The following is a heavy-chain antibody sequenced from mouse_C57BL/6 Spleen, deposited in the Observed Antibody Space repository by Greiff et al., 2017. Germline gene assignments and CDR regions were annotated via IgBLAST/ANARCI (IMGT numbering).Heavy chain of an antibody. J-gene: IGHJ4*01. V-gene: IGHV1-81*01. CDR1: GYTFTSYG. CDR3: ARSTGGAMDY. CDR2: IYPRSGNT. Sequence: VQPQQSGAELARPGASVKLSCKASGYTFTSYGISWVKQRTGQGLEWIGEIYPRSGNTYYNEKFKGKATLTADKSSSTAYMELRSLTSEDSAVYFCARSTGGAMDYWGQGTSVTVSS.